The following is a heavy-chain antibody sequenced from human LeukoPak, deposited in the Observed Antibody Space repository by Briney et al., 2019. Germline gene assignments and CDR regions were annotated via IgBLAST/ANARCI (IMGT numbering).Heavy chain of an antibody. Sequence: PGGSLRLACAASAFTFSSYGMLWVRQAPEKGLEWVSAISGSGGSTYYADSVKGRFTISRDNSKNTLYLQMNSLRAEDTAVYYCAKGGFGESYYYYYYMDVWGKGTTVTISS. CDR2: ISGSGGST. D-gene: IGHD3-10*01. CDR3: AKGGFGESYYYYYYMDV. J-gene: IGHJ6*03. V-gene: IGHV3-23*01. CDR1: AFTFSSYG.